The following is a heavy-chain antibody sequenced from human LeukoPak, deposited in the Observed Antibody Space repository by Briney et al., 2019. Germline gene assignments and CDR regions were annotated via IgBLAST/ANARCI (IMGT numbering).Heavy chain of an antibody. J-gene: IGHJ4*02. Sequence: GGPLRLSCAASGFTFSSHWMSWVRQTPGKGLEWVANINQDGSEKYYVNPVKGRFTISRDNTKNSLYLQMDSLRAEDTAIYYCARDHVVDGLVFDYWGQGALVTVSS. CDR2: INQDGSEK. CDR3: ARDHVVDGLVFDY. V-gene: IGHV3-7*01. CDR1: GFTFSSHW. D-gene: IGHD2-15*01.